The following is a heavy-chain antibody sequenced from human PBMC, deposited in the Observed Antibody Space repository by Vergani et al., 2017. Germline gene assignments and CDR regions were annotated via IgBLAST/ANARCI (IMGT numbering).Heavy chain of an antibody. D-gene: IGHD3-22*01. J-gene: IGHJ4*02. V-gene: IGHV1-69*01. Sequence: QVQLVQSGAEVKKTGSSVKVSCKASGGTFSSYAISWVRQAPGQGLEWMVGIIPIFGTANYAQKFQGRVTITADESTSTAYMELSSLRSEDTAVYYCARDYYDTYYFDYWGQGTLVTVSS. CDR2: IIPIFGTA. CDR1: GGTFSSYA. CDR3: ARDYYDTYYFDY.